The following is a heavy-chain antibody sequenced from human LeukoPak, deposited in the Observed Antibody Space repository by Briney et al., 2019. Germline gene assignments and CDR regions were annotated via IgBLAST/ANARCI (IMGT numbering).Heavy chain of an antibody. D-gene: IGHD5-24*01. CDR1: GYTFTSYA. CDR3: ARGRRRDGYNYSDY. J-gene: IGHJ4*02. V-gene: IGHV7-4-1*01. CDR2: INTNTGNP. Sequence: ASVKVSCKASGYTFTSYAMNWVRQAPGQGLEWMGWINTNTGNPTYAQGFTGRFVFSLDTSVSTAYLQIGSLKAEDTAVYYCARGRRRDGYNYSDYWGQGTLVTVSS.